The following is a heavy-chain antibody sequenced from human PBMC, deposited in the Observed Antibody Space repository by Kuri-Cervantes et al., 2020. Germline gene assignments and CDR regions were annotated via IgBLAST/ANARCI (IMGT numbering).Heavy chain of an antibody. V-gene: IGHV3-49*04. J-gene: IGHJ6*03. CDR2: IRSKAYGGTT. CDR1: GFTFADYA. D-gene: IGHD3-10*02. CDR3: ARLPVGMLFDYYYYYVDV. Sequence: GESLKISCTSSGFTFADYALGWVRQAPGKGLECVGFIRSKAYGGTTEYAASVKGRFTISRDDSQSLAYLQMDSLNTEDTAIYYCARLPVGMLFDYYYYYVDVWGKGTTVTVSS.